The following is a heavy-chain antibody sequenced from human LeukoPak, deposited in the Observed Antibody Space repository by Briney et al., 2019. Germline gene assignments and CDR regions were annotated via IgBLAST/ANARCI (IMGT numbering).Heavy chain of an antibody. D-gene: IGHD1-14*01. CDR2: FSPTTGTT. V-gene: IGHV3-23*01. J-gene: IGHJ4*02. Sequence: GSLRLSCSPSGIPFRSFAMRWSRQAPGKGVEWLSGFSPTTGTTFYADSVKGRFTISRDNSSGTMYLQMHGLRAEDTDKSSCATKTYNGHRYFDYWGQGALVTVSS. CDR3: ATKTYNGHRYFDY. CDR1: GIPFRSFA.